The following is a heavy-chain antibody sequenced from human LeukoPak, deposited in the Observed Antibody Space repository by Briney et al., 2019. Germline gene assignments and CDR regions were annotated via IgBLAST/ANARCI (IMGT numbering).Heavy chain of an antibody. J-gene: IGHJ4*02. CDR3: ARDIVPSSSGWYEFDY. CDR2: ISSSSSYI. Sequence: GGSLRLSCSASGFTFSSYAMHWVRQAPGKGLEWVPSISSSSSYIYYADSVKGRFTISRDNAKNSLYLQMNSLRAEDTAVYYCARDIVPSSSGWYEFDYWGQGTLVTVSS. D-gene: IGHD6-19*01. V-gene: IGHV3-21*01. CDR1: GFTFSSYA.